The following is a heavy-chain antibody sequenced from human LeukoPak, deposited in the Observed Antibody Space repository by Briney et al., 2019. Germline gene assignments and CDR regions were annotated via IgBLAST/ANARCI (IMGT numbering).Heavy chain of an antibody. CDR1: GFTFNNAW. V-gene: IGHV3-15*04. CDR2: IAGKSDGGTT. J-gene: IGHJ6*02. D-gene: IGHD5-12*01. Sequence: PGGSLRLSCAASGFTFNNAWMNWVRQAPGKGLEWVGRIAGKSDGGTTDYAAPVKGRFTISRDDSKNTLSLQMNSLKTEDTAVYYCTTAPAIVATVGMDVWGQGTTVTVSS. CDR3: TTAPAIVATVGMDV.